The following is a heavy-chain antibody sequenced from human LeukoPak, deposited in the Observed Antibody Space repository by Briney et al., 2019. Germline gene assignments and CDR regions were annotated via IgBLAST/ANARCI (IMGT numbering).Heavy chain of an antibody. CDR2: ISGSGGST. D-gene: IGHD1-26*01. Sequence: GGSLRLSCAASGFTFSSYAMSWVRQAPGKGLEWVSAISGSGGSTYYADSVKGRFTISRDNAKNSLYLQMNSLRADDTAVYYCARSGSHDYWGQGTLVTVSS. CDR1: GFTFSSYA. V-gene: IGHV3-23*01. J-gene: IGHJ4*02. CDR3: ARSGSHDY.